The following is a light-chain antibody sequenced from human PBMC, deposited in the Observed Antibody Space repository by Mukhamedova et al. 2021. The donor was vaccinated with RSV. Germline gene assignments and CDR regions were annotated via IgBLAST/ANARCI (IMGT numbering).Light chain of an antibody. CDR2: EVS. J-gene: IGLJ1*01. V-gene: IGLV2-14*03. Sequence: GTSSDIGSYNYVSWYQQHPGKGPKLVIYEVSSRPSDVSNRFSGSKSGNTAYLTISGLQAADEADYYCSSYQPSVPLDVFGSGTKVT. CDR1: SSDIGSYNY. CDR3: SSYQPSVPLDV.